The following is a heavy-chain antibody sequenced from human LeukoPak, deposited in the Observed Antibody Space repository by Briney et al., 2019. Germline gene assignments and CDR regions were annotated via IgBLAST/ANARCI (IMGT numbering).Heavy chain of an antibody. D-gene: IGHD5-18*01. V-gene: IGHV1-69*13. CDR1: GGTFSSYA. CDR2: IIPIFGTA. J-gene: IGHJ6*02. Sequence: GASVKVSCKASGGTFSSYAISWVRQAPGQGLEWMGGIIPIFGTANYAQKFQGRVMITADESTSTAYMELSSLRSEDTAVYYCARDLERYSYLLTDADYYGMDVWGQGTTVTVSS. CDR3: ARDLERYSYLLTDADYYGMDV.